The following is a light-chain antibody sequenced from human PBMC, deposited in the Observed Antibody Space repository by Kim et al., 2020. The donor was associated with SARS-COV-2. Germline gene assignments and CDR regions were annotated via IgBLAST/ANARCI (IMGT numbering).Light chain of an antibody. Sequence: QSAPTQPPSASGSPGQSVTISRTGTSSDVGDYNYVSWFQQHPGKAPKLLIYEVFKRPSGVPDRFSGSRSGNTASLTVSRLQAEDEADYYCYSYAGSNNFVFGTGTKVTVL. J-gene: IGLJ1*01. CDR1: SSDVGDYNY. CDR2: EVF. CDR3: YSYAGSNNFV. V-gene: IGLV2-8*01.